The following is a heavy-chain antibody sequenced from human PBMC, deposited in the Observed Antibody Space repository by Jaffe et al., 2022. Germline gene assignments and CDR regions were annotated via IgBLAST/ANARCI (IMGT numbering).Heavy chain of an antibody. J-gene: IGHJ4*02. Sequence: QVQLVESGGGVVQPGRSLRLSCAASGFTFSSYGMHWVRQAPGKGLEWVAVISYDGSNKYYADSVKGRFTISRDNSKNTLYLQMNSLRAEDTAVYYCAKENYDFWSGYPHYYFDYWGQGTLVTVSS. CDR2: ISYDGSNK. CDR3: AKENYDFWSGYPHYYFDY. V-gene: IGHV3-30*18. CDR1: GFTFSSYG. D-gene: IGHD3-3*01.